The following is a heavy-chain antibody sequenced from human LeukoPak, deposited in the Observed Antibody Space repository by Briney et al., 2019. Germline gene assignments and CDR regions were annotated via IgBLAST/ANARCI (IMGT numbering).Heavy chain of an antibody. CDR3: ARDRTSGYNWFDP. CDR2: INPNSGDT. CDR1: GYTYTGYY. Sequence: ASVRVSSTASGYTYTGYYIRWVRQAPGQGLEWMGWINPNSGDTNYAQKFHGRVTMTRDTSISTTYMELSRLTSDDTAMYYCARDRTSGYNWFDPWGQGTLVTVSS. J-gene: IGHJ5*02. V-gene: IGHV1-2*02. D-gene: IGHD3-22*01.